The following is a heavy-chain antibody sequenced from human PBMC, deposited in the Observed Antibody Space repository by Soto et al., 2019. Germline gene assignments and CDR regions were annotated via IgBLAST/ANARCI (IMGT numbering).Heavy chain of an antibody. CDR1: GFTFSSYG. V-gene: IGHV3-33*01. J-gene: IGHJ3*02. CDR2: IWYDGTNK. Sequence: EGSLRRSCAASGFTFSSYGMHWARQAPGQGLVWVAVIWYDGTNKYYVGSVKGRFNISKYNSKNTLYLQMNSLRPEDTAIYYCARDIGDHTGRWTDAFDIWRQGTMVTVPS. D-gene: IGHD2-15*01. CDR3: ARDIGDHTGRWTDAFDI.